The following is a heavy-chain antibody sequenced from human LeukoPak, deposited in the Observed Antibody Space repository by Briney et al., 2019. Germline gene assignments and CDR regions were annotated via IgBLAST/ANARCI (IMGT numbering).Heavy chain of an antibody. Sequence: SQTLSLTCAVSGGSISSGGYSWSWIRQPLGKGLEWIGYIYHSGSTYYNPSLKSRVTISVDRSKNQFSLKLSSVTAADTAVYYCARDRKDYGDAIDYWGQGTLVTVSS. D-gene: IGHD4-17*01. CDR1: GGSISSGGYS. J-gene: IGHJ4*02. V-gene: IGHV4-30-2*01. CDR3: ARDRKDYGDAIDY. CDR2: IYHSGST.